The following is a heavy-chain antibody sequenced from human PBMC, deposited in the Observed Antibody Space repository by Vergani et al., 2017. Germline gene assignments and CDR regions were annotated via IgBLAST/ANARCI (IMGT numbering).Heavy chain of an antibody. J-gene: IGHJ1*01. CDR3: ARHSAYSDTRGYQCIHH. Sequence: EVQLVQSGAEVKKAGESLKISCKGSGYYFSTPWIGWVRQMPGKGLEWMGLIYPGDSDTRYSPSFQGQVTISVDKSINTSYLQWSRLKASDTAMYYCARHSAYSDTRGYQCIHHWGQGTLVIVSS. CDR2: IYPGDSDT. V-gene: IGHV5-51*01. D-gene: IGHD3-22*01. CDR1: GYYFSTPW.